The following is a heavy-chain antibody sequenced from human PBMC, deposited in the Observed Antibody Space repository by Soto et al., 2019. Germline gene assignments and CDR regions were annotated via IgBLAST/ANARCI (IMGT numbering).Heavy chain of an antibody. V-gene: IGHV1-69*12. CDR2: LIAIFGTA. Sequence: QVQLVQSGAEVKKPGSSVKVSCKASGGTFSSYAISWVRQAPGQGLEWMGGLIAIFGTADYAQKFQGRVTITADESTSTAYMELSSLRSEDTAVYYCAKPQSIQDYYYGMDVWGQGTTVTVSS. CDR3: AKPQSIQDYYYGMDV. J-gene: IGHJ6*02. D-gene: IGHD6-6*01. CDR1: GGTFSSYA.